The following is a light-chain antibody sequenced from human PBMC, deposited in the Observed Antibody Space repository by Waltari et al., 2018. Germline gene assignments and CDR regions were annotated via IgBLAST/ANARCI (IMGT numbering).Light chain of an antibody. CDR2: DVS. Sequence: QSALTQPASVSGSPGQSITISCTGTSSDVGGYNYVSWYQQHPGKAPKLMIYDVSNRPSGVSNRFSGSKSGNTASLTISGLQAEDEADYYCSSSSCYVFGTATKVTVL. CDR1: SSDVGGYNY. J-gene: IGLJ1*01. V-gene: IGLV2-14*03. CDR3: SSSSCYV.